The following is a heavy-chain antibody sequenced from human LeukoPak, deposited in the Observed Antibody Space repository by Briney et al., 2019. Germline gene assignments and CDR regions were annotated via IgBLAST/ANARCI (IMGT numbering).Heavy chain of an antibody. V-gene: IGHV1-18*01. J-gene: IGHJ6*03. Sequence: ASVTVSCKASGYTFTSCGISWVRQAPGQGLEWMGWISAYNGHTNYAQKVQGRVTMTTDTSTSTAYMELRSLTSDDTAVYYCARRPGGYYYYYMDVWGKGTTVTVSS. D-gene: IGHD3-10*01. CDR3: ARRPGGYYYYYMDV. CDR2: ISAYNGHT. CDR1: GYTFTSCG.